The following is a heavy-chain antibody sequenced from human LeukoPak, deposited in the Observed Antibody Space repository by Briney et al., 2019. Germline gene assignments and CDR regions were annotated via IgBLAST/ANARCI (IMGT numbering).Heavy chain of an antibody. CDR1: GFTFSSYA. V-gene: IGHV3-23*01. CDR3: AKDWAVTIFPGDHYIDV. CDR2: ISGSGGST. Sequence: GGSLRLSSAASGFTFSSYAMSWVRQAPGQGLEWVSAISGSGGSTYYADSVKGRFTISRDNSKNTLYLQMNSLRAEDTAVYYCAKDWAVTIFPGDHYIDVWGQGTLVTVSS. J-gene: IGHJ4*02. D-gene: IGHD3-3*01.